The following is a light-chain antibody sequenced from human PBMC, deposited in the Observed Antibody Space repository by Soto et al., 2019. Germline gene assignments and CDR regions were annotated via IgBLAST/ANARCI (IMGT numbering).Light chain of an antibody. Sequence: IQLTQSPSSLSASVGDRVAITCRASQGIRSYLAWYQQKPGEAPKLLISIASILQSGVPSRFSGSGSGTDFVLTISSLQPEDSATYYCQQLDSMPITFGQGTLLEIK. CDR2: IAS. CDR1: QGIRSY. J-gene: IGKJ5*01. V-gene: IGKV1-9*01. CDR3: QQLDSMPIT.